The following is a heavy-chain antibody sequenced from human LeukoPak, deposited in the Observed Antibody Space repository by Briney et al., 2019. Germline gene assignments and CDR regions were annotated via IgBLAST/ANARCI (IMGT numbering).Heavy chain of an antibody. V-gene: IGHV5-51*01. CDR3: ARRSPDYGMDV. D-gene: IGHD2-15*01. CDR1: GSSFSSYW. CDR2: IYHGDSDT. Sequence: GESLKISCKGSGSSFSSYWIGWVREMPGKGLELMGIIYHGDSDTRYSPSFQGQVTISADKSISTAYLQWRSLKASDTAMYYCARRSPDYGMDVWGQGTTVTVSS. J-gene: IGHJ6*02.